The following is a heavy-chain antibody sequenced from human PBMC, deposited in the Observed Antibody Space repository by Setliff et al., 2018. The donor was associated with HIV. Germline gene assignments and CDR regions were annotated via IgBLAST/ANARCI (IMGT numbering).Heavy chain of an antibody. CDR1: DDPINSFY. CDR2: IYTSGST. V-gene: IGHV4-4*09. CDR3: ARLRVKQLVPEALDI. Sequence: SETLSLTCTASDDPINSFYWSWIRQPPGKGLEWIGYIYTSGSTNYNPSLEGRVTISVDTSKNQFSLKLSSVTAADTAVYSCARLRVKQLVPEALDIWGQGTMVTVSS. D-gene: IGHD6-6*01. J-gene: IGHJ3*02.